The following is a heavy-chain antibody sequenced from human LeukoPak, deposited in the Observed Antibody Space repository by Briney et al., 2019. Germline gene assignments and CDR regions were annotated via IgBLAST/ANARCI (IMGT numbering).Heavy chain of an antibody. CDR3: ARDGGIRGIFDY. D-gene: IGHD3-16*01. V-gene: IGHV3-53*01. Sequence: PGGSLRLSCAASGFNFDSYTMTWVRQAPGKGLEWVSVIHSGGTTSYTDSVKGRFTISRDNSKNTLYLQMNSLRAEDTAVYYCARDGGIRGIFDYWGQGTLVTVSS. CDR1: GFNFDSYT. CDR2: IHSGGTT. J-gene: IGHJ4*02.